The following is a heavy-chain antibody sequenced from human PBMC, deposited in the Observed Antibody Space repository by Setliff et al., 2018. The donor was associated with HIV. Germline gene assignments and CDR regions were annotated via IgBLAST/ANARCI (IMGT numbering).Heavy chain of an antibody. CDR2: INEDGSER. V-gene: IGHV3-7*01. Sequence: GESLKISCTASGLRFSAYAMSWVRQAPGKGLEWVANINEDGSERDFGDSVKARFTISRDNAKSSLYLQMNNLRVEDTAVYYCATEGWASNALGIWGQGTMVTVSS. J-gene: IGHJ3*02. CDR1: GLRFSAYA. D-gene: IGHD6-19*01. CDR3: ATEGWASNALGI.